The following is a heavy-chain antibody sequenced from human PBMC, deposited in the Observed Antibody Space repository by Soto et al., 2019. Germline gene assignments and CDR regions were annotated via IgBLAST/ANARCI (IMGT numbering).Heavy chain of an antibody. CDR2: ITSNGGST. CDR3: LVASAAY. D-gene: IGHD6-13*01. CDR1: GFTFSSYV. Sequence: PGGSLRLSFSASGFTFSSYVMNWVRQAPGKGLEYVSGITSNGGSTFYADSVKGRFIISRDNSQNTVYLQMSSLTTADTAVYYCLVASAAYWGQGTQVTVSS. V-gene: IGHV3-64D*06. J-gene: IGHJ4*02.